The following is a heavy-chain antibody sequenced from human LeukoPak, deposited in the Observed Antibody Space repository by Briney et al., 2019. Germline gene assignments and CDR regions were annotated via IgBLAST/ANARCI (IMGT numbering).Heavy chain of an antibody. J-gene: IGHJ2*01. D-gene: IGHD3-9*01. CDR3: ARDSVLRYFDWLSKNWYFDL. CDR1: GFTFSSYW. Sequence: PGGSLRLSCAASGFTFSSYWMSWVRQAPGKGLEWVANIKQDGSEKYYVDSVKGRFTISRDNAKNSLYLQMNSLRAEDTAVYYCARDSVLRYFDWLSKNWYFDLWGRGTLVTVSS. V-gene: IGHV3-7*01. CDR2: IKQDGSEK.